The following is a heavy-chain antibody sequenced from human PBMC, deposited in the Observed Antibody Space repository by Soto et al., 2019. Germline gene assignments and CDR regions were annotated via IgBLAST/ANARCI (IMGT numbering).Heavy chain of an antibody. Sequence: EEQLVESGGGLVQPGGSLRLSCAASGFTSSSYWMHWVRQTPGKGLLWVALINSDGSSTRYADSVKGRFSISRDIAKKTLDLQMKRRIADDAAVYYCARDPGYGGKDYVDCWGRGTLVNVSS. D-gene: IGHD4-17*01. J-gene: IGHJ4*02. CDR1: GFTSSSYW. V-gene: IGHV3-74*01. CDR3: ARDPGYGGKDYVDC. CDR2: INSDGSST.